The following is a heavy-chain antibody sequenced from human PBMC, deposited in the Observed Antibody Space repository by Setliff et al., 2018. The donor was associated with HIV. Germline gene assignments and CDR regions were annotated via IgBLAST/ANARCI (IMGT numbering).Heavy chain of an antibody. D-gene: IGHD1-26*01. CDR3: ARRSIVGVTRGYYYYALDV. Sequence: SETLSLTCTVSGGSISTYYWSWIRQPPGKGLEWIGSIYFTGSSDNNPSLKSRVTLSEDTSRNQFSLQLTSVTAADTAVYYCARRSIVGVTRGYYYYALDVWGQGTTVTVS. J-gene: IGHJ6*02. CDR2: IYFTGSS. V-gene: IGHV4-59*08. CDR1: GGSISTYY.